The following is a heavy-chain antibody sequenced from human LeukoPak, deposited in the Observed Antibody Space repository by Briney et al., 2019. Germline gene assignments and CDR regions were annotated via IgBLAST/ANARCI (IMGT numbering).Heavy chain of an antibody. V-gene: IGHV3-15*01. CDR2: IKSKTDGGTT. Sequence: GGSLRLSCAASGFTFSNAWMSWVRQAPGKGLEWVGCIKSKTDGGTTDYAAPVKGRFTISRDDSKNTLYLQMNSLKTEDTAVYYCTTVSGGYYDSSGYYYYWGQGTLVTVSS. J-gene: IGHJ4*02. D-gene: IGHD3-22*01. CDR3: TTVSGGYYDSSGYYYY. CDR1: GFTFSNAW.